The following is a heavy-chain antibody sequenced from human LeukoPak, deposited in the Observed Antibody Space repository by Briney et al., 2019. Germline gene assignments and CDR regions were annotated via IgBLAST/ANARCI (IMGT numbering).Heavy chain of an antibody. CDR2: IYYSGST. D-gene: IGHD6-13*01. CDR3: ARTKYSSSSSSAFDI. V-gene: IGHV4-30-4*01. Sequence: SGPTLVKPSETLSLTCTVSGGSISSGDYYWSWIRQPPGKGLEWIGYIYYSGSTYYNPSLKSRVTISVDTSKNQFSLKLSSVTAADTAVYYCARTKYSSSSSSAFDIWGQGTMVTVSS. J-gene: IGHJ3*02. CDR1: GGSISSGDYY.